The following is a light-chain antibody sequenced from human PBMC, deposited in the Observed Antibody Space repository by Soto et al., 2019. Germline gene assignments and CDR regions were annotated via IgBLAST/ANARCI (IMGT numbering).Light chain of an antibody. J-gene: IGKJ4*01. CDR1: QGISNY. V-gene: IGKV1-17*03. Sequence: DIQMTQSPSAMSASVGDRVTITCRASQGISNYLVWFQQKPGKVPKRLIYTASSLQSGVPSRFSGSGSGTEFTLTINSLQSEDFAVYYCQRYNNWPLTFGGGTKVDIK. CDR2: TAS. CDR3: QRYNNWPLT.